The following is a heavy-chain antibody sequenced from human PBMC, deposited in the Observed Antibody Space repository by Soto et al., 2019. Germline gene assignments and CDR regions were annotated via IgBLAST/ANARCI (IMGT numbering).Heavy chain of an antibody. J-gene: IGHJ3*01. CDR1: GFTFSSYA. D-gene: IGHD4-17*01. CDR2: ITGSGDYT. Sequence: EVQMLESGGGLVQPGGSLRLSCAASGFTFSSYALTWVRQAPGKGLEWVSSITGSGDYTRYTDSVKGRFTITRDNAKNTLFLQMKSLTADDTAIFCCVKDPNGDFFAAFDFWGQGTMVTVSS. V-gene: IGHV3-23*01. CDR3: VKDPNGDFFAAFDF.